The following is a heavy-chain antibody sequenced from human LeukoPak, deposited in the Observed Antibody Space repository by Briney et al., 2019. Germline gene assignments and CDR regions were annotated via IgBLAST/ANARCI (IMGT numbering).Heavy chain of an antibody. CDR2: ISAYNGNT. CDR3: ARDVGGREKNWFDP. CDR1: GYTFTSYG. V-gene: IGHV1-18*01. Sequence: GASVKVSCKASGYTFTSYGISWVRQAPGQGLEWMGWISAYNGNTNYAQKLQGRVTMTTATSTSTAYMELRSLRSDDTAVYYCARDVGGREKNWFDPWGQGTLVTVSS. D-gene: IGHD3-16*01. J-gene: IGHJ5*02.